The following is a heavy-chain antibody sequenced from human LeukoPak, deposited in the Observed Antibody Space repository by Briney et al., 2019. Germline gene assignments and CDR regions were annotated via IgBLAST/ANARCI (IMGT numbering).Heavy chain of an antibody. CDR1: GGSFSSSSYS. J-gene: IGHJ5*02. V-gene: IGHV4-30-4*07. CDR2: IYYSGSN. CDR3: ARNQVLPGEGGNWFDP. D-gene: IGHD3-9*01. Sequence: SQTLSLTCTVSGGSFSSSSYSWTWIRQPPGKGLEWIGYIYYSGSNYYNPSLKSRFTISVDTSKNQFSLNLSSVTAADTAAYHCARNQVLPGEGGNWFDPWGQGILVTVSS.